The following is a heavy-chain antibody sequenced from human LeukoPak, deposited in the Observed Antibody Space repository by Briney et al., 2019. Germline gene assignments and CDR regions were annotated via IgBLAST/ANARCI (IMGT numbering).Heavy chain of an antibody. Sequence: ASVKVSCKASGGTFSSYAISWVRQAPGQGLEWMGRIIPILGIANYAQKFQGRVTITADKSTSTAYMELSSLRSEDTAVYYCARDRRSYGAFDIWGQGTMVTVSS. D-gene: IGHD1-26*01. J-gene: IGHJ3*02. CDR1: GGTFSSYA. CDR2: IIPILGIA. CDR3: ARDRRSYGAFDI. V-gene: IGHV1-69*04.